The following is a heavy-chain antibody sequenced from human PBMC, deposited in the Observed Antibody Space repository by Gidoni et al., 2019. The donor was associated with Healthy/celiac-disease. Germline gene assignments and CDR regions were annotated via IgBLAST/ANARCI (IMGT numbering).Heavy chain of an antibody. J-gene: IGHJ4*02. CDR3: ARTPLDDFWSGFPSGYFDY. D-gene: IGHD3-3*01. Sequence: QVQLQESGPGLVKPSQTLSLTCTVSGGSISIGGYYWSWIRQHPGKGLEWIGYIYYSGSTYYNPSLKSRVTISVDTSKNQFSLKLSSVTAADTAVYYCARTPLDDFWSGFPSGYFDYWGQGTLVTVSS. CDR2: IYYSGST. V-gene: IGHV4-31*03. CDR1: GGSISIGGYY.